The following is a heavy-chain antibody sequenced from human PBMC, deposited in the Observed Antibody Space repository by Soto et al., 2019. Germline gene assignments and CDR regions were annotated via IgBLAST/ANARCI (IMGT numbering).Heavy chain of an antibody. CDR2: IYPGDSDT. CDR3: ARLWAADYYYYGMDV. V-gene: IGHV5-51*01. Sequence: GESLKISCKGSGYSFTSYWIGWVRQMPGKGLEWMGIIYPGDSDTRYSPSFQGQVTISADKSISTAYLQWSSLKASDTAMYYCARLWAADYYYYGMDVWGQGTTVTVSS. CDR1: GYSFTSYW. J-gene: IGHJ6*02. D-gene: IGHD3-16*01.